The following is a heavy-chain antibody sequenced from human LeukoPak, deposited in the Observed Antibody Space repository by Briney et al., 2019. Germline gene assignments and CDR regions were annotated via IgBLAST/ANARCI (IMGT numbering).Heavy chain of an antibody. Sequence: GASVTVSCKASGGTFSSYAISWVRQAPGQGLEWMGGIIPIFGTANYAQKFQGRVTITADESTSTAYMELSSLRSEDTAVYYCARCQSSGQPNPFDYWGQGTLVTVSS. CDR3: ARCQSSGQPNPFDY. CDR2: IIPIFGTA. D-gene: IGHD6-25*01. V-gene: IGHV1-69*13. J-gene: IGHJ4*02. CDR1: GGTFSSYA.